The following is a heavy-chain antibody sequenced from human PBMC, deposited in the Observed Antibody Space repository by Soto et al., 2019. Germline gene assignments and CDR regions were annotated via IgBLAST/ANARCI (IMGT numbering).Heavy chain of an antibody. Sequence: PSETLSLTCTVSGGSISSSSYYWGWIRQPPGKGLEWIGSIYYSGSTYYKTSLKSRVTISVDTSKNQFSLKLSSVTAADTAVYYCSYYFDYWGQGTLVTVSS. CDR3: SYYFDY. J-gene: IGHJ4*02. CDR2: IYYSGST. CDR1: GGSISSSSYY. V-gene: IGHV4-39*01.